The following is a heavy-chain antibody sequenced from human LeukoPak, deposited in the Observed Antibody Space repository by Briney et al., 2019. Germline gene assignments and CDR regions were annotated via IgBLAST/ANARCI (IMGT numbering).Heavy chain of an antibody. CDR3: ATHGDVYYYYYMDV. J-gene: IGHJ6*03. CDR2: ISGSGGST. CDR1: GFTFSSYA. V-gene: IGHV3-23*01. Sequence: PGGSLRLSCAASGFTFSSYAMSWVRQAPGKGLEWVSAISGSGGSTYYADSVKGRFTISRDNFKNTLYLQMNSLRAEDTAVYYCATHGDVYYYYYMDVWGKGTTVTVSS.